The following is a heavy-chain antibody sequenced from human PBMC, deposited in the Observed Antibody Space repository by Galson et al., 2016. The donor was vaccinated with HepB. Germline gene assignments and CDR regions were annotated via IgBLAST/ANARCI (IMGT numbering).Heavy chain of an antibody. V-gene: IGHV3-21*01. D-gene: IGHD3-22*01. J-gene: IGHJ3*02. CDR1: GFTFGSYS. CDR2: ISSSSSYI. CDR3: ASQYYYDSSGYYLGSGYAFDI. Sequence: SLRLSCAASGFTFGSYSMNWVRQAPGKGLEWVSSISSSSSYIYYADSVKGRFTISRDNAKNSLYLQMKSLRAEDTAVYYCASQYYYDSSGYYLGSGYAFDIWGQGTMVTVSS.